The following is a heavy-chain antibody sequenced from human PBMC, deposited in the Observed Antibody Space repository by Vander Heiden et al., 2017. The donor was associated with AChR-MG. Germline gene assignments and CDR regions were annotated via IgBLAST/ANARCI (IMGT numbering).Heavy chain of an antibody. Sequence: QVQLQESGPGLVKPSETLSLTCTVPGGSISSYYWSWIRQPPGKGLEWIGYIYYSGSTNYNPSLKSRVTISVDTSKNQFSLKLSSVTAADTAVYYCARDYNWNYSFWFDPWGQGTLVTVSS. CDR1: GGSISSYY. V-gene: IGHV4-59*01. CDR2: IYYSGST. D-gene: IGHD1-7*01. CDR3: ARDYNWNYSFWFDP. J-gene: IGHJ5*02.